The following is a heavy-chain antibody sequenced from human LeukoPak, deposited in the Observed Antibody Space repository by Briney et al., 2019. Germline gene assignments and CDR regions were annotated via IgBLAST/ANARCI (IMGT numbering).Heavy chain of an antibody. J-gene: IGHJ5*02. Sequence: GGSLRLSCEASGFVFSIHAMSWVRQAPGKGLEWVAAISNGYYYADSVKGRFTISRDNSKNTVYLQMRSLRAEDTAVYYCARDGGPCTNGVCYTGWFDPWGQGTLVTVSS. CDR1: GFVFSIHA. V-gene: IGHV3-23*05. D-gene: IGHD2-8*01. CDR3: ARDGGPCTNGVCYTGWFDP. CDR2: ISNGY.